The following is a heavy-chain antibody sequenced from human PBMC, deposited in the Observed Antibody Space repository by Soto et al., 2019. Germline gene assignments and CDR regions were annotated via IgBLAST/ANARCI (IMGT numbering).Heavy chain of an antibody. D-gene: IGHD1-7*01. V-gene: IGHV1-69*13. CDR3: AVGNSTTYNWFDP. Sequence: VASVKFSCKASGGTFSNSAIYWVRQAPGQGLVWMGGFNPIFGAPYYAQTFQGRVTITADESTGTVYMDLSSLRSEDTAVYYCAVGNSTTYNWFDPWGQGTLVTVSS. J-gene: IGHJ5*02. CDR2: FNPIFGAP. CDR1: GGTFSNSA.